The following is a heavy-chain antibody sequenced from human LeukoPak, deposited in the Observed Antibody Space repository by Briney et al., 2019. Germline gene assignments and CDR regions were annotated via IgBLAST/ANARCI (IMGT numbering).Heavy chain of an antibody. Sequence: PGGSLRLSCAASGFTFRDYWMHWIRHAPGKGLVWVSRIKGDGSHTIYADSVKGRFTISRDNAKNTSYLQMKSLRVEDTALYYCVRDWDHFDFDSWGQGTLVTVSS. V-gene: IGHV3-74*01. D-gene: IGHD1-26*01. CDR2: IKGDGSHT. CDR3: VRDWDHFDFDS. J-gene: IGHJ5*01. CDR1: GFTFRDYW.